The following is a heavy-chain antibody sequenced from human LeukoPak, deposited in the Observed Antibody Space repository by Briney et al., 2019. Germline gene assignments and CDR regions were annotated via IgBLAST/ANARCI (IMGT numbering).Heavy chain of an antibody. CDR3: TRDFWSGYYAVQH. Sequence: EASVKVSCKASGYTFTSYGISWVRQAPGQGLEWMGWISAYNGNTNYAQKLQGRVTMTTDTSTSTAYMELRSLRSDDTAVYYCTRDFWSGYYAVQHWGQGTLVTVSS. CDR2: ISAYNGNT. CDR1: GYTFTSYG. V-gene: IGHV1-18*01. J-gene: IGHJ1*01. D-gene: IGHD3-3*01.